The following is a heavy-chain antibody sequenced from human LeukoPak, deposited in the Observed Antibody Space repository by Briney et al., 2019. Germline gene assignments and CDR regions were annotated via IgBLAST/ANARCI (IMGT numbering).Heavy chain of an antibody. CDR2: ISGSGGST. J-gene: IGHJ3*02. CDR1: GFTFSSYA. V-gene: IGHV3-23*01. D-gene: IGHD2-15*01. Sequence: GGSLRLSCAASGFTFSSYAMSWVRQAPGKGLEWVSAISGSGGSTYYADSVKGRFTISRDNSKNTLYLQMNSLRAEDTAVFYCAKDSEYCSGGSCYPDAFDIWGQGTMVTVSS. CDR3: AKDSEYCSGGSCYPDAFDI.